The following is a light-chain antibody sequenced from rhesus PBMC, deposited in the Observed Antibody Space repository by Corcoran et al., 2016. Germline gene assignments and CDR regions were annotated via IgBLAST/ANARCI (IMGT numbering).Light chain of an antibody. Sequence: DIVMTQTPLSLTVTPGEPASISCRSSQSLLLDSNGPTYLFWFLQRPGQFPKLLFYLGFNRASGVPDRFGGGGSGTDCTLKISRWEAEDAGIYYCFQKRQLPLTFGGGTKVEIK. CDR1: QSLLLDSNGPTY. CDR2: LGF. CDR3: FQKRQLPLT. V-gene: IGKV2-78*01. J-gene: IGKJ4*01.